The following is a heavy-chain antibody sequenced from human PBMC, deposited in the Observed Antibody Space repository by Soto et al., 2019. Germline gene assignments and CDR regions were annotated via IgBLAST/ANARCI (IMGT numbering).Heavy chain of an antibody. D-gene: IGHD1-20*01. CDR3: ARGPITQTSFIDH. CDR1: GFTFSSYP. J-gene: IGHJ4*02. V-gene: IGHV3-30-3*01. CDR2: ISYDGSSQ. Sequence: QVQIVESGGGVVQPGRSLRLSCAASGFTFSSYPMHWVRQAPGKGLEWVTVISYDGSSQSYADSVKGRFTISRDNSKDTLSLQMHSLRSEDTAVYYCARGPITQTSFIDHWGQGTLVTGSS.